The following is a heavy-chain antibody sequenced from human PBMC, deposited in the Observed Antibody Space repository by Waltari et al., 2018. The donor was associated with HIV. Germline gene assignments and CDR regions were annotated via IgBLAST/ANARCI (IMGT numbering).Heavy chain of an antibody. J-gene: IGHJ4*02. D-gene: IGHD3-22*01. CDR2: IYRSGGT. CDR3: VGGRVDSSVADY. CDR1: GFIVSNNY. Sequence: EVQLVETGGGLMQPGGSLRLSCAASGFIVSNNYMSWVRQAPGKGLEWVSLIYRSGGTSYADSVRGRFTISRDNSKNSLYLQMNSLRAEDTAVYFCVGGRVDSSVADYWGQGTLVTVSS. V-gene: IGHV3-53*02.